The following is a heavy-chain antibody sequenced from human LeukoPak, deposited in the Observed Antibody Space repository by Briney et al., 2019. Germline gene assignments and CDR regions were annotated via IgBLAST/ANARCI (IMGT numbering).Heavy chain of an antibody. D-gene: IGHD5-12*01. Sequence: PGGSLRLSCAASGFTFSSYGFHWVRQAPGKGLEWVAVIWYDGSNKYYADSVKGRFTISRDNSKNTLYLQMNSLRAEDTAVYYCAKCDSGYDDAFDIWGQGTMVTVSS. V-gene: IGHV3-33*06. CDR3: AKCDSGYDDAFDI. J-gene: IGHJ3*02. CDR1: GFTFSSYG. CDR2: IWYDGSNK.